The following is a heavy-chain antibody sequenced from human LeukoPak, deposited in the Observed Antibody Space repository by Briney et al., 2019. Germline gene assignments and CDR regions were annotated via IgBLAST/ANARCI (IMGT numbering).Heavy chain of an antibody. CDR2: ISSSSSYI. CDR3: ATEVGATHRGDY. V-gene: IGHV3-21*01. Sequence: GGSLRLSCAASGFTFSSYSMNWVRQAPGKGLEWVSSISSSSSYIYYADSVKGRFTISRDNAKNSLYLQMNSLRAEDTAVYYCATEVGATHRGDYWGQGTLVTVSS. J-gene: IGHJ4*02. D-gene: IGHD1-26*01. CDR1: GFTFSSYS.